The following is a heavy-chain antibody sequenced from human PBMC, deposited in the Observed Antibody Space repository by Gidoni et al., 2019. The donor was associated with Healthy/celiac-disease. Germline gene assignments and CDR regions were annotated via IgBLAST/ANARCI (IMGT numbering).Heavy chain of an antibody. D-gene: IGHD6-19*01. CDR1: GFPFSSYA. CDR3: AREIAVAGTAGWFDP. CDR2: ISYDGSNK. J-gene: IGHJ5*02. V-gene: IGHV3-30-3*01. Sequence: QVQLVESGGGVVQPGRSLRLSCAASGFPFSSYAMHWVRQAPGKGLEWVAVISYDGSNKYYADSVKGRFTISRDNSKNTLYLQMNSLRAEDTAVYYCAREIAVAGTAGWFDPWGQGTLVTVSS.